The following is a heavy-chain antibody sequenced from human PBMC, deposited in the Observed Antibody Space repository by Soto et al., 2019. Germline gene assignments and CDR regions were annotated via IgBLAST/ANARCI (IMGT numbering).Heavy chain of an antibody. V-gene: IGHV3-74*01. CDR3: ARESMWAPDY. D-gene: IGHD1-26*01. Sequence: EVQLVESGGGLGQPGGSLRLSCAASGFTFSIYWMHWARKAPGKGLEWVSRFNGDGSSTSNADPVKGRFTISRDNAKNTLYLEMNSLRVEDTAVYYCARESMWAPDYWGQGTLVAVSS. CDR2: FNGDGSST. CDR1: GFTFSIYW. J-gene: IGHJ4*02.